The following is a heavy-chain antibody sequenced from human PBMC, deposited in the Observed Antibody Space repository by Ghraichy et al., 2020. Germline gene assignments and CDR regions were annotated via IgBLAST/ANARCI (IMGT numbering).Heavy chain of an antibody. J-gene: IGHJ6*03. CDR2: IYYSGST. V-gene: IGHV4-31*03. CDR1: GGSISSGGYY. D-gene: IGHD2-2*01. CDR3: ARVVVPAAIPYYYYYYMDV. Sequence: SETLSLTCTVSGGSISSGGYYWSWIRQHPGKGLEWIGYIYYSGSTYYNPSLKSRVTISVDTSKNQFSLKLSSVTAADTAVYYCARVVVPAAIPYYYYYYMDVWGKGTTVTVSS.